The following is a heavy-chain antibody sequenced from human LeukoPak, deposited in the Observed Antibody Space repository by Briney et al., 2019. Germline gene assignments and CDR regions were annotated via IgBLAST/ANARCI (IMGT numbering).Heavy chain of an antibody. Sequence: SETLSLTCAVSGGSISSYYWSWIRQPPGKGLEWIGYIYYSGSTNYNPSPKSRVTTSAEKSKNQLPLKLSSVTAADTDVYYCARRKAPPYGGNPSPYYGMDVWGQGTTVTVSS. CDR2: IYYSGST. J-gene: IGHJ6*02. D-gene: IGHD4-23*01. CDR3: ARRKAPPYGGNPSPYYGMDV. CDR1: GGSISSYY. V-gene: IGHV4-59*08.